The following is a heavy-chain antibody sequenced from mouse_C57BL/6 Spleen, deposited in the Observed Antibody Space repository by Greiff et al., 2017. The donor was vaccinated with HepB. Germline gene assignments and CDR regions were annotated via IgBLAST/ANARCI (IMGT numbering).Heavy chain of an antibody. Sequence: VQLKESGGGLVQPGGSLKLSCAASGFTFSDYYMYWVRQTPEKRLEWVAYISNGGGSTYYPDTVKGRFTISRDNAKNTLYLQMSRLKSEDTAMYYCARPYYGSSYGWYFDVWGTGTTVTVSS. CDR3: ARPYYGSSYGWYFDV. CDR1: GFTFSDYY. V-gene: IGHV5-12*01. CDR2: ISNGGGST. J-gene: IGHJ1*03. D-gene: IGHD1-1*01.